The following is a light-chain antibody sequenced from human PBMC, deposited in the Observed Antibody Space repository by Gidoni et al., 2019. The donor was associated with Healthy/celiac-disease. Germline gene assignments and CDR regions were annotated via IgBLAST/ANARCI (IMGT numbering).Light chain of an antibody. CDR1: QSISSY. J-gene: IGKJ1*01. CDR3: QQSYRTPRT. V-gene: IGKV1-39*01. Sequence: DIEMTQSPSSLSASVGDRDTITCRASQSISSYLNWYQQKPGKAPKLLSYAASSLQSGVPSRFSGSGSGTDFTLTISRVQPEDFATYYCQQSYRTPRTFGQGTKVEIK. CDR2: AAS.